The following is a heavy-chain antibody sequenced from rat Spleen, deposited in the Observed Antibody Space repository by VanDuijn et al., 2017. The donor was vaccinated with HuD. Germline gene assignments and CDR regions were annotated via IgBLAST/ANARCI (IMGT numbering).Heavy chain of an antibody. CDR2: MRYNGDT. J-gene: IGHJ2*01. V-gene: IGHV2-63*01. Sequence: QVQLKESGPGLVQPSQTLSLTCTVSGFSLTSYNVHWVRQPPGKGLEWMGRMRYNGDTSYNSALKSRLSISRDTSKNQVFLKMNSLQTDDTGTYYCTRGGDYWGQGVMVTVSS. CDR1: GFSLTSYN. CDR3: TRGGDY.